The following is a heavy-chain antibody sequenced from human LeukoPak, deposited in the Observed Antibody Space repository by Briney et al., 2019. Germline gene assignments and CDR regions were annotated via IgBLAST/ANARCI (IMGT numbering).Heavy chain of an antibody. CDR1: GYTFTIYG. CDR3: ARNEIAVAGMVTKSFDY. J-gene: IGHJ4*02. D-gene: IGHD6-19*01. V-gene: IGHV1-18*01. CDR2: ISAYTGNT. Sequence: GASVKVSCKASGYTFTIYGISWVRQAPGQGLEWMGWISAYTGNTNYAQNLQVRVTMTTDTSTSTAYMELRSLRSDDTAVYYCARNEIAVAGMVTKSFDYWGQGTLVTVSS.